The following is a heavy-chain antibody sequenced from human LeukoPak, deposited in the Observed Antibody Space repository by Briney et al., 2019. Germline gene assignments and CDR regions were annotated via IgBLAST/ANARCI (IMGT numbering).Heavy chain of an antibody. J-gene: IGHJ4*02. CDR2: IYTGDKT. D-gene: IGHD4-17*01. Sequence: GGSLRPSCAASGFTVRNNYMSWVRQPPGKGLEWVSTIYTGDKTYYADSVKGRFTISRDNSKNTLYLQMDSLRAEDTAVYYCARVPEGRGGYGDYDYWGQGTLVSVSS. CDR1: GFTVRNNY. CDR3: ARVPEGRGGYGDYDY. V-gene: IGHV3-66*01.